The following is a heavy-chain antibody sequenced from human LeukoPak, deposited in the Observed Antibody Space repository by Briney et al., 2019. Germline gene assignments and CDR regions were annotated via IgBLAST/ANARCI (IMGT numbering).Heavy chain of an antibody. Sequence: ASVEVSCKASGYTFTSYGISWVRQAPGQGLEWMGWINPNSGGTNYAQKFQGWVTMTRDTSISTAYMELSRLRSDDTAVYYCARADCSGGSCYFGLPYYFDYWGQGTLVTVSS. V-gene: IGHV1-2*04. CDR1: GYTFTSYG. D-gene: IGHD2-15*01. J-gene: IGHJ4*02. CDR2: INPNSGGT. CDR3: ARADCSGGSCYFGLPYYFDY.